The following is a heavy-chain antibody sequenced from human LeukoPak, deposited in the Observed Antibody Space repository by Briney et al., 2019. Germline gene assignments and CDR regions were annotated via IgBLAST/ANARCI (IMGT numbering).Heavy chain of an antibody. CDR3: ARDEAYSGTYATT. CDR1: GFTFSSYS. D-gene: IGHD1-26*01. J-gene: IGHJ5*02. V-gene: IGHV3-48*01. Sequence: PGGSLRLSCAASGFTFSSYSMNWVRQAPGKGLEWVSYISSSSSTIYYADSVKGRFTISRDNAKNPLYLQMNSLKAEDTAVYYCARDEAYSGTYATTWGQGTLVTVSS. CDR2: ISSSSSTI.